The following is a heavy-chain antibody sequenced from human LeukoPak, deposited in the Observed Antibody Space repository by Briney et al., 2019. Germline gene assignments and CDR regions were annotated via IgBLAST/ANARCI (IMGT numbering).Heavy chain of an antibody. CDR1: GYTFTSYG. V-gene: IGHV1-18*01. D-gene: IGHD3-22*01. J-gene: IGHJ1*01. CDR3: ATPGDYYDSSGYYYFQH. Sequence: ASVKVSCKASGYTFTSYGISWVRQAPGQGPEWMGCISAYNGNTNYAQKLQGRVTMTTDTSTGTAYMELRSLRSDDTAVYYCATPGDYYDSSGYYYFQHWGEGTLVTVSS. CDR2: ISAYNGNT.